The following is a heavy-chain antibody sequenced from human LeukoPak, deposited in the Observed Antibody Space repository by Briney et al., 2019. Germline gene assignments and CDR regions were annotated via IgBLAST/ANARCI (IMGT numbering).Heavy chain of an antibody. Sequence: ASVKVSCKVSGYTLTELSMHWVRQAPGKGLEWMGGFDPEDGETIYAQKFQGRVTMTEDTSTDTAYMELSSLRSEDTAVYYCARDSKNWIVVVPAARNSAGYMDVWGKGTTVTISS. CDR3: ARDSKNWIVVVPAARNSAGYMDV. D-gene: IGHD2-2*01. V-gene: IGHV1-24*01. CDR1: GYTLTELS. CDR2: FDPEDGET. J-gene: IGHJ6*03.